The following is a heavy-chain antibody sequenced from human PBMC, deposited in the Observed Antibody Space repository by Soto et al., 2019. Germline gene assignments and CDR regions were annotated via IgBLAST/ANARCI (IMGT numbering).Heavy chain of an antibody. CDR3: AREGNPIDY. Sequence: ASVKVSCKASGYTFTNFGISWVRQAPGQGLEWMGWISAYNGNTNYAQNFQGRVTMTTDTSTSTAYMELRSLRSDDTAAYYCAREGNPIDYWGQGTLVTVSS. CDR1: GYTFTNFG. V-gene: IGHV1-18*01. J-gene: IGHJ4*02. CDR2: ISAYNGNT.